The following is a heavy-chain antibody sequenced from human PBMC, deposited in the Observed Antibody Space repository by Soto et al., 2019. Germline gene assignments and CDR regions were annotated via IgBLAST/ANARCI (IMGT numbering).Heavy chain of an antibody. CDR3: ANNRPNSRSWPDY. J-gene: IGHJ4*02. V-gene: IGHV3-30*18. CDR1: GFIFSGHG. D-gene: IGHD6-13*01. CDR2: VSYDGRYT. Sequence: QVQLVESGGGVVQPGRSLRLACVASGFIFSGHGMHWVRQVPGKGLEWVAVVSYDGRYTHYADSVKGRFTISRDNSKKKVYVQMNSLRAADGARYYCANNRPNSRSWPDYWGQGTLVTVSS.